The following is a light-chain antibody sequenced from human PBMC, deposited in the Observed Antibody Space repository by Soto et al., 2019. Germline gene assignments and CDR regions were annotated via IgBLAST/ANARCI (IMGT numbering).Light chain of an antibody. CDR2: ENK. CDR3: ATWDRGLNAKV. V-gene: IGLV1-51*02. Sequence: QSVLTQPPSVSAAPGQKVTISCSGSNSNIGNNYVSWYQQFPGTAPKILIYENKKRPSGIPERFSGSKSGTSATLDITGLQTGDEADYYCATWDRGLNAKVFGGGTKLTVL. J-gene: IGLJ3*02. CDR1: NSNIGNNY.